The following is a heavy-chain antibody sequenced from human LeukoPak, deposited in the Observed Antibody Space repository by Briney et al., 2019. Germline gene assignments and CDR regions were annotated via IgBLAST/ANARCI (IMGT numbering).Heavy chain of an antibody. CDR2: ISNSGDRT. CDR1: GFTFSSYA. CDR3: AKDSVPRGGSYFPGFDY. Sequence: QPGGSLRLSCAASGFTFSSYAMNWVRQAPGKGLEWVSTISNSGDRTYYADSVKGRFTISRDNSKNTLYLQMNSLRTEDTAVYYCAKDSVPRGGSYFPGFDYWGQGTLVTVSS. V-gene: IGHV3-23*01. D-gene: IGHD1-26*01. J-gene: IGHJ4*02.